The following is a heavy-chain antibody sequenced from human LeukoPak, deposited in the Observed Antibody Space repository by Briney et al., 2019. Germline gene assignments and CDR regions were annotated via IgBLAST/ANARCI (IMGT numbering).Heavy chain of an antibody. CDR2: VNPNSGNT. J-gene: IGHJ3*02. D-gene: IGHD3-3*01. CDR3: ARRMRGYDFFGDAFDI. CDR1: GYTFTSYD. V-gene: IGHV1-8*01. Sequence: ASVKVSCKASGYTFTSYDINWVRQATGQGLEWMGWVNPNSGNTCYAQKFQGRVTMTRNTSISTAYMELSSLRSEDTAVHYCARRMRGYDFFGDAFDIWGQGTMVTVSS.